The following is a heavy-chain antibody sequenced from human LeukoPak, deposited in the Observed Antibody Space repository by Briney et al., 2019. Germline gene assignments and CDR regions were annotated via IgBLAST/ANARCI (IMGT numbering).Heavy chain of an antibody. Sequence: GGSLRLSCAVSGFTSSGDWMDWVRQAPGEGLVWVSRSKNDGSSTSYADSVKGRFTISRDNAKNTLYLPMNRLRAEDTAVYYCARELPRIGGQTHASDIWGQGTMVTVS. CDR3: ARELPRIGGQTHASDI. V-gene: IGHV3-74*01. J-gene: IGHJ3*02. CDR2: SKNDGSST. CDR1: GFTSSGDW. D-gene: IGHD3-16*01.